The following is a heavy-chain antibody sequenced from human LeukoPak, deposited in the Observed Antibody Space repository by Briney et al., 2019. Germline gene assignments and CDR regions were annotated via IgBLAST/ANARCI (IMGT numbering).Heavy chain of an antibody. CDR3: AKWGDYDVLTGYYDSDY. D-gene: IGHD3-9*01. CDR1: GFTFSNYA. CDR2: VSGRDTST. Sequence: GGSLRLSCAASGFTFSNYAMSWVRQAPGKGLEWVSAVSGRDTSTYYTDSVKGRFTTSRDNSKNTLYLQMNSLSAEDTAIYYCAKWGDYDVLTGYYDSDYWGQGTLVTVSS. V-gene: IGHV3-23*01. J-gene: IGHJ4*02.